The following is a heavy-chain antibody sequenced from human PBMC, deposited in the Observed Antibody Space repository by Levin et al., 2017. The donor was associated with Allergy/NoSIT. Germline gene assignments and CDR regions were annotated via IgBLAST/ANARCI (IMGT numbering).Heavy chain of an antibody. Sequence: GESLKISCAASGFTFSSYWMHWVRQAPGKGLVWVSRINSDGSSTSYADSVKGRFTISRDNAKNTLYLQMNSLRAEDTAVYYCARYGGSYRFDYWGQGTLVTVSS. D-gene: IGHD1-26*01. V-gene: IGHV3-74*01. J-gene: IGHJ4*02. CDR1: GFTFSSYW. CDR3: ARYGGSYRFDY. CDR2: INSDGSST.